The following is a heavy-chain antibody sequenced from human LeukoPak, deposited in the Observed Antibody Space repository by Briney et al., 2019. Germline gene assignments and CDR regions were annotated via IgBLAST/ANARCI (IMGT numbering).Heavy chain of an antibody. CDR3: AKEGYSRGYYSYYYMDV. Sequence: GGSLRLSCVVSGFTFSNYWMTWVRQAPGKGLEWVANIQQDGSEKYYVDSVKGRFTISRDNSKNTLYLQMNSLRAEDTAVYYCAKEGYSRGYYSYYYMDVWGKGTTVTVSS. D-gene: IGHD6-13*01. CDR1: GFTFSNYW. V-gene: IGHV3-7*01. J-gene: IGHJ6*03. CDR2: IQQDGSEK.